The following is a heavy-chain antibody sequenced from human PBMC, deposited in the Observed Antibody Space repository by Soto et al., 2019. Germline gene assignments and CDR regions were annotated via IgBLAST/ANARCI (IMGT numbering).Heavy chain of an antibody. V-gene: IGHV1-69*01. CDR2: IIPIFGTA. J-gene: IGHJ4*02. CDR3: ARSLEWQLDPYYCDY. D-gene: IGHD3-3*01. Sequence: QVQLVQSGAEVKKPGSSVKVYCKASGGTFSSYAISWVRQAPGQGLEWMGGIIPIFGTANYAQKFQGRVTITADESTSTAYMELSSLRSEDTAVYYCARSLEWQLDPYYCDYWGQGTLVTVSS. CDR1: GGTFSSYA.